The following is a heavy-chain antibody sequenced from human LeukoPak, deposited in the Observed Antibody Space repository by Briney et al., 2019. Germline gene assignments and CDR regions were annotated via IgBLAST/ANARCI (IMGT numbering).Heavy chain of an antibody. J-gene: IGHJ4*02. V-gene: IGHV3-30*18. CDR1: GFTLSSYG. D-gene: IGHD1-1*01. CDR2: ISYDGSNK. CDR3: AKDRGWNDRHFDY. Sequence: GGSLRLSCAASGFTLSSYGMHWVRQAPGKGLEWVAVISYDGSNKYYADSVTGRFTISRDNSKNTLYLQMDILTTEDTAVYYCAKDRGWNDRHFDYWGQGTLVIVSS.